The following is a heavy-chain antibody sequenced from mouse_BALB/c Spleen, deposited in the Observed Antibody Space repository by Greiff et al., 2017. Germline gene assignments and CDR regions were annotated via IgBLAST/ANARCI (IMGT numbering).Heavy chain of an antibody. CDR2: IWGDGST. CDR1: GFSLTGYG. Sequence: VKLMESGPGLVAPSQSLSITCTVSGFSLTGYGVNWVRQPPGKGLEWLGMIWGDGSTDYNSALKSRLSISKDNSKSQVFLKMNRLQTDDTARYYCARGGRYGAMDYWGQGTSVTVSS. J-gene: IGHJ4*01. V-gene: IGHV2-6-7*01. CDR3: ARGGRYGAMDY. D-gene: IGHD2-14*01.